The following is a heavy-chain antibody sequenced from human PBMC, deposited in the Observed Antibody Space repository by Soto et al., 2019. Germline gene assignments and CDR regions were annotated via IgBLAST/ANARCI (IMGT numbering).Heavy chain of an antibody. CDR1: GYSFGTYW. CDR2: IYPDDSDT. CDR3: ARQWDYNILTGYSYCFDN. V-gene: IGHV5-51*01. Sequence: PGESLKISCKASGYSFGTYWIGWVRQMPGKGLEWMGIIYPDDSDTRYSPSFQGQVTISVDTSTDTAYLQWRSLKASDTATYYCARQWDYNILTGYSYCFDNWGQGTQVTVSS. J-gene: IGHJ4*02. D-gene: IGHD3-9*01.